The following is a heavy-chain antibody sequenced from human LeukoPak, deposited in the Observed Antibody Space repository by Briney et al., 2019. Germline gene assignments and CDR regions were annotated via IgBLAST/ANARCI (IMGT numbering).Heavy chain of an antibody. CDR3: ARRRHGNNVDVFDI. J-gene: IGHJ3*02. D-gene: IGHD2/OR15-2a*01. Sequence: GESLKISCKGSGYTLNRYWIAWVRQLPGKGLEWMGIIYPADSDTRYSPSFQGQVTISGDKSISAAYLQWSSLKASDTATYYCARRRHGNNVDVFDIWGQGTMVTVSS. V-gene: IGHV5-51*01. CDR1: GYTLNRYW. CDR2: IYPADSDT.